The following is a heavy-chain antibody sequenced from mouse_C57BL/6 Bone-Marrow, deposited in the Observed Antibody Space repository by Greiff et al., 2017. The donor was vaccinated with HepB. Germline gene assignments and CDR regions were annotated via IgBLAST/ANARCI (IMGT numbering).Heavy chain of an antibody. CDR3: ASPQLRPYYFDY. CDR2: IYPRDGST. D-gene: IGHD3-2*02. J-gene: IGHJ2*01. CDR1: GYTFTDHT. V-gene: IGHV1-78*01. Sequence: VQLVESDAELVKPGASVKISCKVSGYTFTDHTIHWMKQRPEQGLEWIGYIYPRDGSTKYNEKFKGKATLTADKSSSTAYMQLNSLTSEDSAVYFCASPQLRPYYFDYWGQGTTLTVSS.